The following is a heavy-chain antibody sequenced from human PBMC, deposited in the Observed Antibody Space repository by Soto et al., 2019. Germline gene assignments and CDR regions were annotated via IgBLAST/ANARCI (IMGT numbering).Heavy chain of an antibody. J-gene: IGHJ6*02. CDR3: ARERYYYDTSSGYHYYYYGMDV. V-gene: IGHV4-61*01. CDR2: IYHSEGT. Sequence: SDTLALTCPVSGGSVSSGSYCWSWIRQPPWKGLEWILYIYHSEGTNYNPSLKSRVTISVDTSKNQFSLKLSSVTAADTAVYYCARERYYYDTSSGYHYYYYGMDVWGQGTTVTVSS. CDR1: GGSVSSGSYC. D-gene: IGHD3-22*01.